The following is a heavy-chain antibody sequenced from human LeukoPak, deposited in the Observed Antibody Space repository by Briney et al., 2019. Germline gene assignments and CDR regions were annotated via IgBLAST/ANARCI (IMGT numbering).Heavy chain of an antibody. CDR3: ARGAEVYGDYAFDY. J-gene: IGHJ4*02. D-gene: IGHD4-17*01. V-gene: IGHV4-38-2*02. Sequence: SETLSLTCTVSGYSISSGYYWGWIRQPPGKGLEWIGSIYHSGSTYYNPSLKSRVTISVDTSKNQFSLKLSSVTAADTAVYYCARGAEVYGDYAFDYWGQGTLVTVSS. CDR1: GYSISSGYY. CDR2: IYHSGST.